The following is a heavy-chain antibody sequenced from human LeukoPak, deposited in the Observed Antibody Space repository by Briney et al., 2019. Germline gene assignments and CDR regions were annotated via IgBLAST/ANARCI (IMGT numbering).Heavy chain of an antibody. CDR2: IYTSGST. V-gene: IGHV4-61*02. CDR3: ARHAGYCSGGSCSPGYYYYGMDV. CDR1: GGSISSGSYY. D-gene: IGHD2-15*01. Sequence: PSETLSLTCTVSGGSISSGSYYWSWIRQPAGKGLEWIGRIYTSGSTNYNPSLKSRVTISVDTSKNQFSLDLSSVTAADTAVYYCARHAGYCSGGSCSPGYYYYGMDVWGQGTTVTVSS. J-gene: IGHJ6*02.